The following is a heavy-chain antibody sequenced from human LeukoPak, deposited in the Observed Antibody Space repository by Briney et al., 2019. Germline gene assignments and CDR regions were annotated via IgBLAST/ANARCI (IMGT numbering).Heavy chain of an antibody. D-gene: IGHD1-26*01. Sequence: SVKVSCKASGFTFTSSAMQWVRQARGQRLEWIGWIVVGSGNTNYAQKFQERVTITRDMSTSTAYMELSSLRSEDTAVYYCAAASWELLHPLYYYYYMDVWGKGTTVTASS. CDR2: IVVGSGNT. CDR1: GFTFTSSA. J-gene: IGHJ6*03. CDR3: AAASWELLHPLYYYYYMDV. V-gene: IGHV1-58*02.